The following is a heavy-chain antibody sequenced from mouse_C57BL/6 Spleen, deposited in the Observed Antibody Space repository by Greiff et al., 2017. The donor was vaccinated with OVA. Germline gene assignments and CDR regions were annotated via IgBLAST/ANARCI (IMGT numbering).Heavy chain of an antibody. V-gene: IGHV1-18*01. CDR3: AREGDGPPGFAY. CDR2: INPNNGGT. D-gene: IGHD2-3*01. CDR1: GYTFTDYN. Sequence: EVKLVESGPELVKPGASVKIPCKASGYTFTDYNMDWVKQSHGKSLEWIGDINPNNGGTIYNQKFKGKATLTVDKSSSTAYMELRSLTSEDTAVYYCAREGDGPPGFAYWGQGTLVTVSA. J-gene: IGHJ3*01.